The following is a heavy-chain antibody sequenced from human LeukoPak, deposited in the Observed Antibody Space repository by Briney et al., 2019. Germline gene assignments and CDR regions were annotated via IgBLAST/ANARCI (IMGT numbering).Heavy chain of an antibody. CDR3: ARGSIAAAGSDLDY. Sequence: ASVKVSCKASGGTFSSYAISWVRQAPGQGLEWMGGIIPIFGTANYAQKFQGRVTITADKSTSTAYMELSSLRSEDTAVYYCARGSIAAAGSDLDYWGQGTLVTVSS. J-gene: IGHJ4*02. CDR2: IIPIFGTA. V-gene: IGHV1-69*06. CDR1: GGTFSSYA. D-gene: IGHD6-13*01.